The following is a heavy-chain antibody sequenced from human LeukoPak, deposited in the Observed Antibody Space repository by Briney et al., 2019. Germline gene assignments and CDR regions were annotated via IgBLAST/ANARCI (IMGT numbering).Heavy chain of an antibody. CDR3: ARGQAINYDFWSGYLTHEYYYYYYMDV. V-gene: IGHV3-7*01. CDR1: GFTFSSYW. Sequence: PGGSLRLSCAASGFTFSSYWMSWVRQAPGKGLEWVANIKQDGSEKYYVDSVKGRFTISRDNAKNSLYLQMNSLRAEDTAVYYCARGQAINYDFWSGYLTHEYYYYYYMDVWGKGTTVTVSS. D-gene: IGHD3-3*01. J-gene: IGHJ6*03. CDR2: IKQDGSEK.